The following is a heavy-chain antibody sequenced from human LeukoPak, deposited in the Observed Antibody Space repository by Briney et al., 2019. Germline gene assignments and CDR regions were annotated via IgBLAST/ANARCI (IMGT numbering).Heavy chain of an antibody. CDR2: ISQNGDGT. CDR1: GFTFRSYA. D-gene: IGHD1-26*01. V-gene: IGHV3-64*01. CDR3: ATMSLGT. Sequence: PGGSLRLSCAASGFTFRSYAMHWVRQAPGKGLEYVSAISQNGDGTYYANSVKGRFTISRDNSKNTVYLQTASLRAEDTAVYYCATMSLGTWGQGTLVTVSS. J-gene: IGHJ5*02.